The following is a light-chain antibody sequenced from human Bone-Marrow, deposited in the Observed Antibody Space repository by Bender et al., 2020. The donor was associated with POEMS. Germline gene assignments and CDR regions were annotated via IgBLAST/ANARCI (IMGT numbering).Light chain of an antibody. J-gene: IGLJ3*02. CDR2: NNS. Sequence: QSVLTQPPSASGTPGQRVTISCSGSSSKFGSYPVNWYQQLPGAAPKLVIFNNSQRPSGVPDRFSGSNSGTSASLAISGLLSDDEADFYCATWDESLNGWVLGGRTKLTV. CDR1: SSKFGSYP. V-gene: IGLV1-44*01. CDR3: ATWDESLNGWV.